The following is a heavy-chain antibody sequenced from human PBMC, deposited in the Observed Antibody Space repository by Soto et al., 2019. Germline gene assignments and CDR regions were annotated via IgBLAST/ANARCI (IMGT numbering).Heavy chain of an antibody. CDR1: VFNFGAYA. Sequence: HPWWSLRLSCSASVFNFGAYAMSWFRQPPGKGLEWVGFIRRKAYGGTTGYAASVKGRFTISRDDSKSIAYLQMNSLKIEDTAVYYCTRSLAIGFDSWGQGTLVTVSS. CDR3: TRSLAIGFDS. V-gene: IGHV3-49*03. CDR2: IRRKAYGGTT. J-gene: IGHJ4*02.